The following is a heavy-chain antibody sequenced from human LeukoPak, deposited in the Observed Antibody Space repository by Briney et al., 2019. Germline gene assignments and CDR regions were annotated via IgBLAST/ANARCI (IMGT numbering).Heavy chain of an antibody. V-gene: IGHV3-74*01. CDR3: ARARRFGELGY. J-gene: IGHJ4*02. D-gene: IGHD3-10*01. Sequence: GGSLRLSCAASGFTFSSYWMHWVRQAPGKGLVWVPRINSDGSSTSYADSVKGRFTISRDNAKNTLYLQMNSLRAEDTAVYYCARARRFGELGYWGQGTLVTVSS. CDR2: INSDGSST. CDR1: GFTFSSYW.